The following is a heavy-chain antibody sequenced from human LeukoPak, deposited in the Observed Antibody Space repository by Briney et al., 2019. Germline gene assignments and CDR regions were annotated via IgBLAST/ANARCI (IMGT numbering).Heavy chain of an antibody. V-gene: IGHV3-53*04. CDR2: IYSGGST. CDR1: GFTVSSNY. CDR3: ARTGYSSSPPTLDY. D-gene: IGHD6-13*01. Sequence: GGSLRLSCAASGFTVSSNYMSWVRQAPGKGLEWVSVIYSGGSTYYADSVKGRFTISRHNSKNTLYLQMNSLRAEDTAVYYCARTGYSSSPPTLDYWGQGTLVTVSS. J-gene: IGHJ4*02.